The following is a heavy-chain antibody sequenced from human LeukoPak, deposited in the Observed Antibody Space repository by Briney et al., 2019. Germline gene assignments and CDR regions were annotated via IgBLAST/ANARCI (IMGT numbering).Heavy chain of an antibody. CDR3: ATSGITMVRGVIIRISAYFDY. J-gene: IGHJ4*02. CDR1: GYTLTELS. D-gene: IGHD3-10*01. Sequence: ASVKVSCKVSGYTLTELSMHWVRQAPGKGLEWMGGFDPEDGETIYAQKFQGRVTMAEDTSTDTAYMELSSLRSEDTAVYYCATSGITMVRGVIIRISAYFDYWGQGTLVTVS. V-gene: IGHV1-24*01. CDR2: FDPEDGET.